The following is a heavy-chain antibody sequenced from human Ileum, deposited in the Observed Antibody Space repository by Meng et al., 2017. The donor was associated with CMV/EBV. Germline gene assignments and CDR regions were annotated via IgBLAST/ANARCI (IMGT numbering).Heavy chain of an antibody. V-gene: IGHV4-59*01. CDR1: GGSMSSYY. D-gene: IGHD2-15*01. CDR2: IYYSGST. J-gene: IGHJ6*02. Sequence: SETLSLTCTVSGGSMSSYYWSWIRQPPGKGLEWIGYIYYSGSTDYNPSLKSRVTISVDTSKNQFSLKLSSVTAADTAVYYCARAVCSGGSCYYYYGMDVWGQGTTVTVSS. CDR3: ARAVCSGGSCYYYYGMDV.